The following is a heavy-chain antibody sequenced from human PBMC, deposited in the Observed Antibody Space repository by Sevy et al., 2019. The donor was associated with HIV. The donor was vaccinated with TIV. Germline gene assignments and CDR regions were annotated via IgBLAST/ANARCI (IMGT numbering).Heavy chain of an antibody. D-gene: IGHD1-1*01. CDR3: ARALVPTLAFDI. J-gene: IGHJ3*02. Sequence: GGSLRLSCAASGFTFSGYAMNWVRQAPGKGLEWVSAINGKGRSTHYADSVVGRFTISRDNSKNTLYLQMNSLRAEDTAVYYCARALVPTLAFDIWGQGTMVTVSS. V-gene: IGHV3-23*01. CDR2: INGKGRST. CDR1: GFTFSGYA.